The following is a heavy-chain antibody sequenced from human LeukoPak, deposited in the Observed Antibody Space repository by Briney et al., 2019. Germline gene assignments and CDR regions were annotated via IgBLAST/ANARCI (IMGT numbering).Heavy chain of an antibody. J-gene: IGHJ4*02. CDR2: INHSGST. D-gene: IGHD3-9*01. Sequence: SETLSLTCAVYGGSFSGYYWSWIRQPPGKGLEWIGEINHSGSTNYNPSLKSRVTISVDTSKNQFSLKLSSVTAADTAVYYCARAPPGGFDWLLPIFDYWGQGTLVTVSS. CDR1: GGSFSGYY. CDR3: ARAPPGGFDWLLPIFDY. V-gene: IGHV4-34*01.